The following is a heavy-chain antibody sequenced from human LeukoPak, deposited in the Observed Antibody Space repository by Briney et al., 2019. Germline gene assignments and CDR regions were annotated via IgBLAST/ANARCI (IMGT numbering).Heavy chain of an antibody. V-gene: IGHV4-59*12. CDR3: ARERYSSSWEDFGYDY. CDR1: GGSISSYY. D-gene: IGHD6-13*01. CDR2: IYYSGST. J-gene: IGHJ4*02. Sequence: SETLSLTCTVSGGSISSYYWSWIRQPPGKGLEWIGYIYYSGSTYYNPSLKSRVTISVDTSKNQFSLKLSSVTAADTAVYYCARERYSSSWEDFGYDYWGQGTLVTVSS.